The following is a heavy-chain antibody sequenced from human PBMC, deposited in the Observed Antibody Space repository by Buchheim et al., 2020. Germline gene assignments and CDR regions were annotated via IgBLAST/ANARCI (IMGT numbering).Heavy chain of an antibody. J-gene: IGHJ6*02. V-gene: IGHV4-59*01. CDR3: AREGYCSGGSCYSNGMDV. Sequence: QVQLQESGPGLVKPSETLSLTCTVSGGSISSYYWSWIRQPPGKGLEWIGYIYYSGSTNYNPSLKSRVTISVDTSKNQFSLKLSSVTAADTAVYYCAREGYCSGGSCYSNGMDVWGQGTT. CDR2: IYYSGST. D-gene: IGHD2-15*01. CDR1: GGSISSYY.